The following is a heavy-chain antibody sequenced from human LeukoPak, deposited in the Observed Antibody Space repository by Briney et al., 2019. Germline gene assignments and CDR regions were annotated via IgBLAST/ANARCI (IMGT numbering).Heavy chain of an antibody. D-gene: IGHD3-16*01. CDR3: AREQRSHGTFDT. CDR1: GFTFSRYW. J-gene: IGHJ3*02. CDR2: IKEDGSEK. Sequence: GGSLRLSCAASGFTFSRYWMSWVRQAPGKGLEWVANIKEDGSEKYYVDSVKGRFTISRDNSKNTLYLQMNSLRAEDTAVYYCAREQRSHGTFDTWGQGTMVTVSS. V-gene: IGHV3-7*01.